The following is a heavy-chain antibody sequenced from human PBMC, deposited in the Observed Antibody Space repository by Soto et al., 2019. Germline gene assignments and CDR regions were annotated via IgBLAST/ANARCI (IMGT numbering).Heavy chain of an antibody. Sequence: EEQLVESGGGLVQPGGSLRLSCAASGLTVSTNYMNWVRQAPGKGLEWVSIIYSDGRTYHADSVKGRFTISRDNSKNVLYLQMNSLRTEDTAVYYCARVTTLACDFWGQGTLVTVSS. V-gene: IGHV3-66*01. CDR2: IYSDGRT. D-gene: IGHD3-22*01. CDR1: GLTVSTNY. J-gene: IGHJ4*02. CDR3: ARVTTLACDF.